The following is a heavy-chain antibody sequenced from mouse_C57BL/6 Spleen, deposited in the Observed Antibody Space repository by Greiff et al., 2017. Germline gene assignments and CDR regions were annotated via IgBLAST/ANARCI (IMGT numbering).Heavy chain of an antibody. CDR2: IYPGDGDT. Sequence: QVQLKQSGPELVKPGASVKISCKASGYAFSSSWMNWVKQRPGKGLEWIGRIYPGDGDTNYNGKFKGKATLTADKSSSTADMQLSSLTSEDSAVYFCARGDYPYYWGQGTTLTVSS. V-gene: IGHV1-82*01. D-gene: IGHD2-4*01. CDR1: GYAFSSSW. J-gene: IGHJ2*01. CDR3: ARGDYPYY.